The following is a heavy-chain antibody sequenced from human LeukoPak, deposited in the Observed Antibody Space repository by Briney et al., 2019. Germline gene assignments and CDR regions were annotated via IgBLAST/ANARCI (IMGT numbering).Heavy chain of an antibody. D-gene: IGHD2-21*01. J-gene: IGHJ4*02. CDR1: GFTFSSYA. CDR2: ISYDGSNK. V-gene: IGHV3-30-3*01. Sequence: GGSLRLSCAASGFTFSSYAMHWVRQAPGKGLEWVAVISYDGSNKYYADSVKGRFTISRDNSKNTLYLQMNSLRAEDTAVYYCARDLFRPYAPGDFRIWGQGTLVTVSS. CDR3: ARDLFRPYAPGDFRI.